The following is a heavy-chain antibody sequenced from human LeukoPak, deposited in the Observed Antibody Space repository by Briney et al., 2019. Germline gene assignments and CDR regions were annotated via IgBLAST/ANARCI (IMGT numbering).Heavy chain of an antibody. Sequence: GASVKVSCKASGYTFTSYYMHWVRQAPGQGLEWMGIINPSGGSTSYAQKFRGRVTMTRDMSTSTVYMELSSLRSEDTAVYYCARGTMVRGVINPTERYYFDYWGQGTLVTVSS. J-gene: IGHJ4*02. D-gene: IGHD3-10*01. CDR3: ARGTMVRGVINPTERYYFDY. V-gene: IGHV1-46*01. CDR1: GYTFTSYY. CDR2: INPSGGST.